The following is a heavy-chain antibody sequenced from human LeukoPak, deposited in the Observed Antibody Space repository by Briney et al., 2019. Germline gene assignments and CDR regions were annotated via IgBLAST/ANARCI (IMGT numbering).Heavy chain of an antibody. CDR1: GFTFSSYW. V-gene: IGHV3-74*01. CDR2: INSDGSST. CDR3: ARDLGISWFDP. D-gene: IGHD3-10*01. Sequence: GGSLRLSCAASGFTFSSYWMHWVRQAPGKGLVWVSRINSDGSSTSYADSMKGQFTISRDNAKNTLYLQMNSLRAEDTAVYYCARDLGISWFDPWGQGTLVTVSS. J-gene: IGHJ5*02.